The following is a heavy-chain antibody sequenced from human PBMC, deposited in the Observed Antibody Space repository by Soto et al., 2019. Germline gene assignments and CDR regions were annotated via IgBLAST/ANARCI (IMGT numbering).Heavy chain of an antibody. CDR2: ISYDGTYK. CDR3: ASGLGYSDYVDDY. Sequence: QVQLVESGGGVVQPGRSLRLSCAASGFTFSTYGMHWVRQAPGKGLEWVAVISYDGTYKYYIDSVKGRFTISRDNSKNTLYLQMNSLSTEDTAVYYCASGLGYSDYVDDYWGQGTLVTVSS. V-gene: IGHV3-30*03. J-gene: IGHJ4*02. CDR1: GFTFSTYG. D-gene: IGHD5-12*01.